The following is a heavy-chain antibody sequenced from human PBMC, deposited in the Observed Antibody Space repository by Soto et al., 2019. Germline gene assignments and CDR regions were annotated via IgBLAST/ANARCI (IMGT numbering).Heavy chain of an antibody. CDR1: GFTFGDYA. CDR3: TRDWSCSSTSCYLQNWFDP. D-gene: IGHD2-2*01. CDR2: IRSKAYGGTT. V-gene: IGHV3-49*03. Sequence: GGSLRLSCTASGFTFGDYAMSWFRQAPGKGLEWVGFIRSKAYGGTTEYAASVKGRFTISRDDSKSSAYLQMNSLKTEDTAVYYCTRDWSCSSTSCYLQNWFDPWGQGTLVTVSA. J-gene: IGHJ5*02.